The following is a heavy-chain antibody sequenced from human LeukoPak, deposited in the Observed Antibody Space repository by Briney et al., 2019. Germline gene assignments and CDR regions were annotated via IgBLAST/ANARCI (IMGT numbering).Heavy chain of an antibody. CDR3: AKDIGGQTDAFDI. Sequence: GGSLRLSCAASGFTFDDYAMHWVRQAPGKGLEWVSGISWNSGSIGYADSVKGRFTISRDNAKNSLYLQMNSLRAEDTALDYCAKDIGGQTDAFDIWGQGTMVTVSS. CDR2: ISWNSGSI. CDR1: GFTFDDYA. J-gene: IGHJ3*02. D-gene: IGHD4-23*01. V-gene: IGHV3-9*01.